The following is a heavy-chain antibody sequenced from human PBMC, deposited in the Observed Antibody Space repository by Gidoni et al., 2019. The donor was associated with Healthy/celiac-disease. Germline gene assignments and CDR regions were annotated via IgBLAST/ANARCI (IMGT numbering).Heavy chain of an antibody. CDR2: IYWDGDK. D-gene: IGHD3-22*01. CDR1: GFSLSTSAVG. J-gene: IGHJ4*02. CDR3: AHRRHYYDSSGYYYGGYYFDY. Sequence: QITLKESGPTVVKPTQTLTLTCTFSGFSLSTSAVGVGWIRQPPGKALEWLALIYWDGDKRYSPSLASRLTITKDTSKNQVVLTMSNMDPVDTATFYCAHRRHYYDSSGYYYGGYYFDYWGQGTLVTVSS. V-gene: IGHV2-5*02.